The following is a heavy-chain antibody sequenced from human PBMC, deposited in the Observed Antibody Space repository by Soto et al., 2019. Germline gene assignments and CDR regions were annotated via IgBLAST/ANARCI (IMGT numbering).Heavy chain of an antibody. CDR2: IYYSGST. Sequence: PSETLSLTCTVSGGSISSSSYYWGWIRQPPGKGLEWIGSIYYSGSTYYNPSLKSRVTISVDTSKNQFSLKLSSVTAADTAVYNCARFVGQGLAPSYYYYGMDVWGKGTTVTVSS. CDR1: GGSISSSSYY. CDR3: ARFVGQGLAPSYYYYGMDV. J-gene: IGHJ6*04. D-gene: IGHD6-19*01. V-gene: IGHV4-39*01.